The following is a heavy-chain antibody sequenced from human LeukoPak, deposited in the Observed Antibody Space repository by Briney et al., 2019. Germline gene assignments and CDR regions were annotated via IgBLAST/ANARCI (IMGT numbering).Heavy chain of an antibody. J-gene: IGHJ4*02. Sequence: GGSLRLSCAASGFTFSDYYMSWIRQAPGKGLEWVSYISSSSSYTNYADSVKGRFTISRDNAKNSLYLQMNSLRAEDTAVYYRARAPFYGSGSYLHLFDYWGQGILVTVSS. CDR2: ISSSSSYT. V-gene: IGHV3-11*06. CDR3: ARAPFYGSGSYLHLFDY. CDR1: GFTFSDYY. D-gene: IGHD3-10*01.